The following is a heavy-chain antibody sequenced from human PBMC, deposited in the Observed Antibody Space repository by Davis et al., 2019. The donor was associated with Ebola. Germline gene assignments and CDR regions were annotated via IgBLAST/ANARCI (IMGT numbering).Heavy chain of an antibody. D-gene: IGHD6-19*01. CDR1: GFAFSDYA. J-gene: IGHJ3*02. V-gene: IGHV3-23*01. CDR2: FSVTGLT. Sequence: GESLKISCTASGFAFSDYAMSWVRQAPGKGLEWVCDFSVTGLTHYADPVKGRFSISRDISKNTVYLQMNSLRAEDTAIYYCAKDLKGAAVATYAAFDIWGQGTMVTVSS. CDR3: AKDLKGAAVATYAAFDI.